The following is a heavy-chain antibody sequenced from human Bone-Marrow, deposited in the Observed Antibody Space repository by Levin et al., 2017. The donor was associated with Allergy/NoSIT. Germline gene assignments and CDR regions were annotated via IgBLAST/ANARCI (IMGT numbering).Heavy chain of an antibody. D-gene: IGHD6-6*01. Sequence: GGSLRLSCAASGFTFSSYAMSWVRQAPGKGLEWVSAISGSGGSTYYADSVKGRFTISRDNSKNTLYLQMNSLRAEDTAVYYCAKSLLIAARDNNWFDPWGQGTLVTVSS. CDR2: ISGSGGST. CDR1: GFTFSSYA. CDR3: AKSLLIAARDNNWFDP. J-gene: IGHJ5*02. V-gene: IGHV3-23*01.